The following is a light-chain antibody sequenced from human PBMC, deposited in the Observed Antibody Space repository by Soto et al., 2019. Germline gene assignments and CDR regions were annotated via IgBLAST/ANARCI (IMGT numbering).Light chain of an antibody. V-gene: IGLV2-14*01. Sequence: QSVLTQPASVSGSPGQSITISCTVTSSDIGGYNYVSWYQQLPGKAPKLMIYEVTNRPSGVSNRFSGSKSGDTASLTISGLQAEDEADYYCSSYTSSNTVLFGGGTQLTVL. CDR1: SSDIGGYNY. CDR2: EVT. J-gene: IGLJ2*01. CDR3: SSYTSSNTVL.